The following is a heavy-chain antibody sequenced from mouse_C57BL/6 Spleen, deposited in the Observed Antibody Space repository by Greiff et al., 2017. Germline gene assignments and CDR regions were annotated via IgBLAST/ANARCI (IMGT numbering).Heavy chain of an antibody. CDR3: AIYDGAFAY. J-gene: IGHJ3*01. D-gene: IGHD2-3*01. CDR1: GYSITSGYY. V-gene: IGHV3-6*01. CDR2: ISYDGSN. Sequence: EVKLQESGPGLVKPSQSLSLTCSVTGYSITSGYYWNWIRQFPGNKLEWIGYISYDGSNNYNPSLKNRISITRDTSKNQFFLKLNSVTTEDTATYYCAIYDGAFAYWGQGTLVTVSA.